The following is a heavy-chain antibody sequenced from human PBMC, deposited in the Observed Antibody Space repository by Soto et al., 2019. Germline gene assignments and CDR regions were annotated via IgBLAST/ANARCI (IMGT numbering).Heavy chain of an antibody. V-gene: IGHV3-21*01. CDR3: ARDGGVNTAMVTRFDY. CDR1: GFTFSSYS. J-gene: IGHJ4*02. Sequence: GGPLRLSCAASGFTFSSYSMNWVRQAPGKGLEWVSSISSSSSYIYYADSVKGRFTISRDNAKNSLYLQMNSLRAEDTAVYYCARDGGVNTAMVTRFDYWGQGTLVTVSS. D-gene: IGHD5-18*01. CDR2: ISSSSSYI.